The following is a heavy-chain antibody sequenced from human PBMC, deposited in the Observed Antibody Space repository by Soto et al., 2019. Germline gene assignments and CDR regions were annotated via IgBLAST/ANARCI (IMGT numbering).Heavy chain of an antibody. J-gene: IGHJ6*01. CDR3: AREWELPNYYGMDV. D-gene: IGHD1-26*01. CDR2: IYSGGST. Sequence: EVQLVETGGGMIQPGGSLGLSCAASGLTVSSNYMSWIRKTPGKGLECVSVIYSGGSTYYADSVKGRFTISRDNSKNTVHLQMNSLRAEDTAVYYCAREWELPNYYGMDVWGQGTTVTVSS. V-gene: IGHV3-53*02. CDR1: GLTVSSNY.